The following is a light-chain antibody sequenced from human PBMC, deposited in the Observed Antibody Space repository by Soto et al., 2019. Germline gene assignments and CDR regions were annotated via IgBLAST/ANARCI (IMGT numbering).Light chain of an antibody. J-gene: IGLJ1*01. CDR2: DDN. CDR1: SSNLGGNF. CDR3: GSWDSSLSAYV. V-gene: IGLV1-51*01. Sequence: QSVLTQPPSVSTTPGQKVTISCSGSSSNLGGNFVSWYQPLPGTAPKLLIYDDNKRPSGFPDRFSGSKSGTSATLGITGFQTGDEADYYCGSWDSSLSAYVFGTGTKVTVL.